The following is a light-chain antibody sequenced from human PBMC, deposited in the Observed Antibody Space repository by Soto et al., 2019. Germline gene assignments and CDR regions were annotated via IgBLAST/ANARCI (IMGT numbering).Light chain of an antibody. J-gene: IGLJ3*02. CDR2: GNS. V-gene: IGLV1-40*01. CDR1: SSNIGAGYD. CDR3: QSYDSSLSGSV. Sequence: QSVLTQPPSVSGSPGQRVTISCTGSSSNIGAGYDVHWYQQLPGTAPKLLIYGNSNRPSGVRDRFSGSKSGTSASLAITGLQAEDEADYYCQSYDSSLSGSVFGGGTKLNVL.